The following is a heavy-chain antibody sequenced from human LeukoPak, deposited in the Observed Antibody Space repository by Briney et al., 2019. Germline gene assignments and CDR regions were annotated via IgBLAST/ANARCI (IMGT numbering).Heavy chain of an antibody. CDR2: TSGYNGHT. CDR3: ATGLRFLEWLSYFDF. J-gene: IGHJ4*02. CDR1: GFTFSNYG. Sequence: GASVKVSCKTSGFTFSNYGITWVRQAPGQGLEWMGWTSGYNGHTKCAQNLQDRVTMTTDTSTSTAYMELRSLRSDDTAVYYCATGLRFLEWLSYFDFWGQGTLVTVSS. V-gene: IGHV1-18*01. D-gene: IGHD3-3*01.